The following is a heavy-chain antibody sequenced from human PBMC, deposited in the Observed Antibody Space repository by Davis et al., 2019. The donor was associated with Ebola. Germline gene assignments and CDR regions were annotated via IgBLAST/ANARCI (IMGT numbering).Heavy chain of an antibody. CDR3: ARAGNYASPHHFDY. V-gene: IGHV3-7*01. CDR1: AFTFSNYW. Sequence: GESLKISCEASAFTFSNYWMSWVRQAPGKGLEWVADIRQDGSQKYYVDSVKGRFTISRDNAKNSLFLQVNSLRAEDTALYYCARAGNYASPHHFDYWGQGSLVTVSS. D-gene: IGHD1-7*01. CDR2: IRQDGSQK. J-gene: IGHJ4*02.